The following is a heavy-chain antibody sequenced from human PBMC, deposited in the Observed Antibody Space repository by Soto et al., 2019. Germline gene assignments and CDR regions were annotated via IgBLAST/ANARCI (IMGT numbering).Heavy chain of an antibody. CDR1: GFTFSAYW. J-gene: IGHJ4*02. CDR2: INKDGSER. V-gene: IGHV3-7*01. D-gene: IGHD2-15*01. CDR3: ARDPRYCSDGICYPFCDS. Sequence: EVQLVESGGGLVQPGGSLRLSCGASGFTFSAYWMSWVRQAPGKGLEWVAYINKDGSERYTVDSVKGRFTISRDNARNSLYLQINSLRAEDTAVYYGARDPRYCSDGICYPFCDSWGQGTRVTVSS.